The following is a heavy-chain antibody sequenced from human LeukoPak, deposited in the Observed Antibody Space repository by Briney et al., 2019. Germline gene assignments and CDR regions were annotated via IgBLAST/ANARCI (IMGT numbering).Heavy chain of an antibody. Sequence: GGSLRLSCAASGFTFSSYGMHWVRQAPGKGLEWVAVIWYDGSNKYYADSVKGRFTISRDNSKNTLYLQMNSLRAEDTAVYYCAKTRYSGSYPFDYWGQGTLVTVSS. CDR2: IWYDGSNK. J-gene: IGHJ4*02. V-gene: IGHV3-33*06. D-gene: IGHD1-26*01. CDR1: GFTFSSYG. CDR3: AKTRYSGSYPFDY.